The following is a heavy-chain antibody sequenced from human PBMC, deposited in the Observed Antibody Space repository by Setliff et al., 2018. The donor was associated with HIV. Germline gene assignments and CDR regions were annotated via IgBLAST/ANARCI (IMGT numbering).Heavy chain of an antibody. V-gene: IGHV4-31*03. CDR1: GDSISSGSFH. Sequence: PSETLSLTCTVSGDSISSGSFHWSWIRQHPGKGLEWIGHIYYSGSTYYNPSLKSRVTISRDTSKNQFSLRLTSVTATDTAIYYCARQGLTMLRGVPAPILYYFDYWGQGILVTVSS. CDR3: ARQGLTMLRGVPAPILYYFDY. CDR2: IYYSGST. D-gene: IGHD3-10*01. J-gene: IGHJ4*02.